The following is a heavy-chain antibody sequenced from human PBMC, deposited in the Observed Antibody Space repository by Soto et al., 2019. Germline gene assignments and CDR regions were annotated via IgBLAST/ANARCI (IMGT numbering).Heavy chain of an antibody. V-gene: IGHV1-69*06. CDR3: ASDTYYYCSGTPARLGY. CDR2: IIPIFGTA. D-gene: IGHD3-10*01. J-gene: IGHJ4*02. Sequence: SVKVSCKCSGWSLSSYVISWVRQAPGQGLEWMGGIIPIFGTANYAQKFQGRVTITADKSTSTAYMELSSLRSEDTAVYYGASDTYYYCSGTPARLGYWGQGTLVTVSS. CDR1: GWSLSSYV.